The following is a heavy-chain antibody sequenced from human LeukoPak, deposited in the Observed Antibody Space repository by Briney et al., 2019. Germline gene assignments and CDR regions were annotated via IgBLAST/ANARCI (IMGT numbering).Heavy chain of an antibody. V-gene: IGHV4-34*01. CDR3: ARGLYSGGSCYFDY. J-gene: IGHJ4*02. D-gene: IGHD2-15*01. Sequence: SETLPLTCAVYGGSYSGYYWSWIRQPPGKGLEWIGEINHSGSTNYNPSLKSRVTISVDTSKNQFSLKLSSVTAADTAVYYCARGLYSGGSCYFDYWGQGTLVTVSS. CDR1: GGSYSGYY. CDR2: INHSGST.